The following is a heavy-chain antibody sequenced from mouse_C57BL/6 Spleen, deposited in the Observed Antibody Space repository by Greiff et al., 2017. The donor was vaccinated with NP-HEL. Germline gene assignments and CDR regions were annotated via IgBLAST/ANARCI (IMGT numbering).Heavy chain of an antibody. CDR2: IDPETGGT. V-gene: IGHV1-15*01. CDR1: GYTFTDYE. D-gene: IGHD2-3*01. CDR3: TRWLLDAMDY. Sequence: QVQLQQSGAELVRPGASVTLSCKASGYTFTDYEMHWVKQTPVHGLEWIGAIDPETGGTAYNQKFKGKAILTADKSSSTAYMELRSLTSEDSADYYCTRWLLDAMDYWGQGTSVTVSS. J-gene: IGHJ4*01.